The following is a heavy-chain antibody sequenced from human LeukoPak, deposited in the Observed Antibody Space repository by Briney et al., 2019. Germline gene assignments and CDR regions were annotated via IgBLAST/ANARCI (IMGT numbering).Heavy chain of an antibody. Sequence: GGSLRLSCEASGFTFSVYSMNWVRQAPGKGLEWVSSISGTGSHIYSADSMKGRFIISRDNVKNSLYLQMNSLRAEDTAVYYCVREPGAPRGWFDSWGQGTLVTVSS. D-gene: IGHD7-27*01. CDR1: GFTFSVYS. J-gene: IGHJ5*01. V-gene: IGHV3-21*01. CDR2: ISGTGSHI. CDR3: VREPGAPRGWFDS.